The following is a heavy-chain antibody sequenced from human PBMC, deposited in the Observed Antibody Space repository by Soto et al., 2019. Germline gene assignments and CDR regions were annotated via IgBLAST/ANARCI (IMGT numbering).Heavy chain of an antibody. J-gene: IGHJ4*02. V-gene: IGHV4-59*01. D-gene: IGHD6-13*01. Sequence: LSLTCTVSGASIFSLYWTWIRQPPGKGLEWIGNIYYSGSTNYNPSLKSRVTISVDTSKNQFSLSLRSVTAADTAVYFCARVSPGKLADFWGQGPLVPFP. CDR3: ARVSPGKLADF. CDR1: GASIFSLY. CDR2: IYYSGST.